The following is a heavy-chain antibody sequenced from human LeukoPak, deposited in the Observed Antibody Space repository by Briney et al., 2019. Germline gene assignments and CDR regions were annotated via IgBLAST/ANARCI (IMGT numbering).Heavy chain of an antibody. CDR1: GGSISSYY. D-gene: IGHD3-22*01. Sequence: SETLSLTCTVSGGSISSYYWSWIRQPAGKGLEWIGRIYTSGSTNYNPSLKSRVTMSVDTSKNQFSLKLSSVTAADTAVYYCARGVSYDSSSSDAFDIWGQGTMVTVSS. J-gene: IGHJ3*02. CDR3: ARGVSYDSSSSDAFDI. CDR2: IYTSGST. V-gene: IGHV4-4*07.